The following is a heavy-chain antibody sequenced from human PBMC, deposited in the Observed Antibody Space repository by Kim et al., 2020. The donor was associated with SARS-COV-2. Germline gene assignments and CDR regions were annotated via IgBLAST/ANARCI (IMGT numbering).Heavy chain of an antibody. Sequence: GESLKISCKGSGYSFASYWMSWVRQMPGKGLEWMGRIDPSDSYTDYSPSFQGHVTISVDKSISTAYLQWSSLKASDTAIYYCARLRRGSGNYYFDYWGQGNLVTVSS. CDR1: GYSFASYW. CDR2: IDPSDSYT. D-gene: IGHD3-10*01. J-gene: IGHJ4*02. CDR3: ARLRRGSGNYYFDY. V-gene: IGHV5-10-1*01.